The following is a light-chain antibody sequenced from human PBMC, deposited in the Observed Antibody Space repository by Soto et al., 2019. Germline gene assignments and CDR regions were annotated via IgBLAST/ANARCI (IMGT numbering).Light chain of an antibody. J-gene: IGKJ5*01. CDR1: QSVSSY. Sequence: EIVLTQSPATLSLSPGERATLSCRASQSVSSYLAWYQQKPGQAPRLLIYDASNRATGIPARFSGSGSGTDFTLTTSGLGLNIVVVFIYRRGSNWPPVCTFGQGTPRKIK. V-gene: IGKV3-11*01. CDR2: DAS. CDR3: RRGSNWPPVCT.